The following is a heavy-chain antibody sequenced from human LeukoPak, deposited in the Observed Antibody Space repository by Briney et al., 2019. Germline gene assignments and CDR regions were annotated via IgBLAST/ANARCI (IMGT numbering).Heavy chain of an antibody. J-gene: IGHJ4*02. D-gene: IGHD3-10*01. V-gene: IGHV1-8*01. CDR2: MNPNSGNT. CDR3: ARFGASGSYYEFGY. Sequence: ASVKVSCKASGYTFTSYDINWVRQATGQGLEWMGWMNPNSGNTGYAQKFQGRVTMARNTSISTAYMELSSLRSEDTAVYYCARFGASGSYYEFGYWGQGTLVTVSS. CDR1: GYTFTSYD.